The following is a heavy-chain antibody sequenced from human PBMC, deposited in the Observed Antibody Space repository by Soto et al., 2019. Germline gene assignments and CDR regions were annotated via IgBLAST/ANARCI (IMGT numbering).Heavy chain of an antibody. V-gene: IGHV1-18*01. CDR1: GYPFTSYG. CDR2: MSAYNGNT. D-gene: IGHD6-13*01. J-gene: IGHJ6*02. Sequence: GSVKGSLKTSGYPFTSYGISSERQAPGQGLEWMGWMSAYNGNTNYSQKLQGRVTMTTDTSTSTAYMELRSLRSDDTAVYYCARYEYSSSWYSGSGMDVWGQGTTFTGSS. CDR3: ARYEYSSSWYSGSGMDV.